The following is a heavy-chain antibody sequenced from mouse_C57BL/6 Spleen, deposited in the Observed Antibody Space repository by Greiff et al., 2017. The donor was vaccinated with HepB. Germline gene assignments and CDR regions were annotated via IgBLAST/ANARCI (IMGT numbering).Heavy chain of an antibody. CDR2: IYPRSGNT. Sequence: QVQLKQSGAELARPGASVKLSCKASGYTFTSYGISWVKQSTGQGLEWIGEIYPRSGNTYYNEKFKGKATLTADKSSSTAYMELRSLTSEDSAVYFCARGGDGPWYFDVWGTGTTVTVSS. CDR1: GYTFTSYG. CDR3: ARGGDGPWYFDV. J-gene: IGHJ1*03. D-gene: IGHD2-3*01. V-gene: IGHV1-81*01.